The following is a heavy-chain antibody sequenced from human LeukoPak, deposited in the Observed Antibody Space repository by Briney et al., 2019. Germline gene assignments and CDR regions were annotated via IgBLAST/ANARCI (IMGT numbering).Heavy chain of an antibody. D-gene: IGHD6-19*01. CDR1: GFTFSSYG. CDR3: ARNRYSSGFNWFDP. V-gene: IGHV3-33*01. CDR2: IWYDGSNK. Sequence: GRSLRLSCAASGFTFSSYGMHWVRQAPGKGLEWVAVIWYDGSNKYYADSVKGRFTTSRDNSKNTLYLQMNSLRAEDTAVYYCARNRYSSGFNWFDPWGQGTLVTVSS. J-gene: IGHJ5*02.